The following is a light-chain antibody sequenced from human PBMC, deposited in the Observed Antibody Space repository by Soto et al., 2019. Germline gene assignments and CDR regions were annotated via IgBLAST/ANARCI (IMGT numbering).Light chain of an antibody. CDR3: QQYNNSPRT. CDR1: QSVSRN. V-gene: IGKV3-15*01. CDR2: GAS. J-gene: IGKJ1*01. Sequence: EILMTQSPATLAVSPGERATLSCRASQSVSRNLAWYQQKPGQAPRLLIYGASTRSTGIPARFSGSGSGTEFTLTISSLPSEDFAVYYCQQYNNSPRTFGQGTKVDIK.